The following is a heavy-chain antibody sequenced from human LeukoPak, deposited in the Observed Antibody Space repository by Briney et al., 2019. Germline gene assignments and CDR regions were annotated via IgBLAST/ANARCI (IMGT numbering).Heavy chain of an antibody. CDR1: GYTFIGYY. CDR2: INPNSGGT. V-gene: IGHV1-2*02. D-gene: IGHD2-15*01. Sequence: GASVKVSCKASGYTFIGYYMHWVRQAPGQGLEWMGWINPNSGGTNYAQKFQGRVTMTRDTSISTAYVELSRLRSDDTAVYYCAREALGYCSGGSCDSGALDIWGQGTMVIVSS. CDR3: AREALGYCSGGSCDSGALDI. J-gene: IGHJ3*02.